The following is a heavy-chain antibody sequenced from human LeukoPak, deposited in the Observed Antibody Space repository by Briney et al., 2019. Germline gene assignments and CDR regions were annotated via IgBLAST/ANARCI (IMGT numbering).Heavy chain of an antibody. J-gene: IGHJ4*02. V-gene: IGHV1-46*01. Sequence: GASVKVSCKASGYTFTSYYMHWVRQAPGQGLEWMGIINPSGGSTSCAQKFQGRVTMTRDTSTSTVYMELSSLRSEDTAVYYCARDGGTYYYDSSGYYFHDYWGQGTLVTVSS. CDR2: INPSGGST. D-gene: IGHD3-22*01. CDR3: ARDGGTYYYDSSGYYFHDY. CDR1: GYTFTSYY.